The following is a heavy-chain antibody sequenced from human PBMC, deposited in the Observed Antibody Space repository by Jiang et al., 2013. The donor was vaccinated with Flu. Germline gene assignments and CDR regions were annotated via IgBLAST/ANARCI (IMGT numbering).Heavy chain of an antibody. CDR1: GFTFSSYA. D-gene: IGHD2-15*01. CDR3: AKDVVVVAADHDAFDI. Sequence: VQLLESGGGLVQPGGSLRLSCAASGFTFSSYAMSWVRQAPGKGLEWVSAISGSGGSTYYADSVKGRFTISRDNSKNTLYLQMNSLRAEDTAVYYCAKDVVVVAADHDAFDIWGQGTMVTVSS. V-gene: IGHV3-23*01. CDR2: ISGSGGST. J-gene: IGHJ3*02.